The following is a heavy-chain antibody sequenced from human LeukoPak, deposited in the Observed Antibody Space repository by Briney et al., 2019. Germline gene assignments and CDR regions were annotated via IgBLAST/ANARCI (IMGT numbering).Heavy chain of an antibody. CDR3: ASGPDLDDYYDSSGYYYG. D-gene: IGHD3-22*01. CDR2: IYTSGGT. CDR1: GGSISSYY. J-gene: IGHJ4*02. V-gene: IGHV4-4*07. Sequence: SETLSLTCTVSGGSISSYYWTWIRQPAGKGLEWIGRIYTSGGTNYNPSLKSRVTMSVDTSKNQFSLKLTSVTAADTAVYYCASGPDLDDYYDSSGYYYGWGQGTLVTVSS.